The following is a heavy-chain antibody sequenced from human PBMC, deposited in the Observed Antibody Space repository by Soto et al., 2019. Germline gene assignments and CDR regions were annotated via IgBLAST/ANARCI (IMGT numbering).Heavy chain of an antibody. V-gene: IGHV1-18*01. CDR2: ISADNTKT. CDR1: GYTFTNYD. J-gene: IGHJ6*02. Sequence: ASVKVSCKASGYTFTNYDFNWVRQAPGQGLEWMGRISADNTKTSYAQKFQGRVTMTRDTSTSTVYMELSSLRSEDTAVYYCARARLGDYDYYYYGMDVWGQGTTVTVSS. CDR3: ARARLGDYDYYYYGMDV. D-gene: IGHD4-17*01.